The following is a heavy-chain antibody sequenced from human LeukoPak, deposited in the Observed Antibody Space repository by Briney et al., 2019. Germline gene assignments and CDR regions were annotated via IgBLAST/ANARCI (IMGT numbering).Heavy chain of an antibody. CDR1: GYTFTSYD. CDR2: MNPNSGNT. J-gene: IGHJ5*02. V-gene: IGHV1-8*01. CDR3: ARELYKDTYYYGSGTPPAWFDP. Sequence: ASVKVSCKASGYTFTSYDINWVRQATGQGLEWMGWMNPNSGNTGYAQKFQGRVTMTRNTSISTAYMELSSLRSEDTAVYYCARELYKDTYYYGSGTPPAWFDPWGQGTLVTVSS. D-gene: IGHD3-10*01.